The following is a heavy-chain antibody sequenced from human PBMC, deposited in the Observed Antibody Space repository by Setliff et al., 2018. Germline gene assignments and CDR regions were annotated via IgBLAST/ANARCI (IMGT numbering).Heavy chain of an antibody. Sequence: SLTISCAASGFTFSNAWMSWVRQAPGKGLEWVGRIKSKTDGGTTDYAAPAKGRFTISRDDSKNTLYLQMNSLKTEDTAVYYCTTAPLAAASTCWGQGTLVTVSS. CDR3: TTAPLAAASTC. CDR2: IKSKTDGGTT. J-gene: IGHJ4*02. V-gene: IGHV3-15*01. D-gene: IGHD6-13*01. CDR1: GFTFSNAW.